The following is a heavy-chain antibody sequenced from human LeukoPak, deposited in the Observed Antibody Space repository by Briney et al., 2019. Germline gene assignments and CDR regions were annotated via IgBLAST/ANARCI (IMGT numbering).Heavy chain of an antibody. CDR1: GGSISSGDYY. J-gene: IGHJ4*02. V-gene: IGHV4-30-4*01. D-gene: IGHD2-8*02. CDR2: ISYSGST. Sequence: SETLSLTCTVSGGSISSGDYYWSWIRQPPGKGLEWIGYISYSGSTYYNSSLKSRVTISVDTSKNQFSLRLSSVTAADTAVYYCVAQRGRVLSFDYWGQGTLVTVSS. CDR3: VAQRGRVLSFDY.